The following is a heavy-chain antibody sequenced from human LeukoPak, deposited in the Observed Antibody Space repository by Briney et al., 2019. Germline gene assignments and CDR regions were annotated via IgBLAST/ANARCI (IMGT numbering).Heavy chain of an antibody. CDR1: GVSISSSSYY. D-gene: IGHD4-11*01. V-gene: IGHV4-39*07. Sequence: SETLSLTCTVSGVSISSSSYYWGWIRQPPGKGLEWIGTMYYSGSSHYNPSLESRVTISVDTSKNQFSLRLNSVTAADTAVYYCARTYGNYELDYWGQGTLVTVSS. CDR2: MYYSGSS. CDR3: ARTYGNYELDY. J-gene: IGHJ4*02.